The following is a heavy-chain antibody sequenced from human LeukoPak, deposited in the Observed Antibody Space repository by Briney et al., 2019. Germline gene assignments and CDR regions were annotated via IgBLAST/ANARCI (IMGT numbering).Heavy chain of an antibody. Sequence: PGGSLRLSCAASGFTFSSYGMHRVRQAPGKGLEWVAVIWYDGSNKYYADSVKGRFTISRDNSKNTLYLQMNSLRAEDTAVYYCARVLKMGTYSSSPPWFDPWGQGTLVTVSS. CDR3: ARVLKMGTYSSSPPWFDP. J-gene: IGHJ5*02. CDR1: GFTFSSYG. D-gene: IGHD6-13*01. CDR2: IWYDGSNK. V-gene: IGHV3-33*01.